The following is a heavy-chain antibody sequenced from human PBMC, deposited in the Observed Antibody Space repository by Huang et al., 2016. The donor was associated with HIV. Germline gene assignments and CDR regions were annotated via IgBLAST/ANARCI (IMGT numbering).Heavy chain of an antibody. CDR2: VYQSGST. CDR1: GDFIRSTNYY. J-gene: IGHJ4*02. D-gene: IGHD6-13*01. CDR3: ASQHIGAAATWF. Sequence: QLQLQESGPGQVKPSETLSLTCTVSGDFIRSTNYYWGWIRPSPGKGLEWVGSVYQSGSTNYNPSLKSRVTLSVDTCRNQFSLRLNSVTAADTAVYYCASQHIGAAATWFWGRGTQVAVSS. V-gene: IGHV4-39*01.